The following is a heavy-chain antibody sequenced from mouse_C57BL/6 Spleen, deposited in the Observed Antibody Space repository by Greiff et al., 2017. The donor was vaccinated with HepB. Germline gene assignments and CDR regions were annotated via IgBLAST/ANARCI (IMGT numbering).Heavy chain of an antibody. CDR3: ARGAIYYYGSDYFDY. J-gene: IGHJ2*01. V-gene: IGHV1-58*01. Sequence: VQLKESGAELVRPGSSVKMSCKTSGYTFTSYGINWVKQRPGQGLEWIGYIYIGNGYTEYNEKFKGKATLTSDTSSSTAYMQLSSLTSEDSAIYFCARGAIYYYGSDYFDYWGQGTTLTVSS. CDR1: GYTFTSYG. CDR2: IYIGNGYT. D-gene: IGHD1-1*01.